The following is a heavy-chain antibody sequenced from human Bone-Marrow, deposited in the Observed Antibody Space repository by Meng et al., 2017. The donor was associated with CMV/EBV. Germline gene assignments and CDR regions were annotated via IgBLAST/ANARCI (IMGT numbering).Heavy chain of an antibody. CDR3: ARGNQV. J-gene: IGHJ4*02. Sequence: GESLKISCAASGFAFTSYWMHWVRQRPGKGLVWVSRVNGDGSSTTYADSVKGRFTISRDNAKNTLSLHMSSLRAEDTAVYYCARGNQVWGQGTLVTFSS. D-gene: IGHD1-14*01. CDR1: GFAFTSYW. V-gene: IGHV3-74*03. CDR2: VNGDGSST.